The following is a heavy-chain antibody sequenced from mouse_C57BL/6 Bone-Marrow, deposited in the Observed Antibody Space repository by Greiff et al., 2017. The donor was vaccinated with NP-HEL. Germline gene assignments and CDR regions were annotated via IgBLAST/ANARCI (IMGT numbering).Heavy chain of an antibody. D-gene: IGHD1-1*01. CDR3: ARYGSSPYWYFDV. CDR2: ISYSGST. Sequence: EVKLVESGPGLAKPSQTLSLTCSVTGYSITSDYWNWIRKFPGNTLEYMGYISYSGSTYYNPSLKSRISITRDTSKNQYYLQLNSVTTEDTATYYCARYGSSPYWYFDVWGTGTTVTVSS. CDR1: GYSITSDY. J-gene: IGHJ1*03. V-gene: IGHV3-8*01.